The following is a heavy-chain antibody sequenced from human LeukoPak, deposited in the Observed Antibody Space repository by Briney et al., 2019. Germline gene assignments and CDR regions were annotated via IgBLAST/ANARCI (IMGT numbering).Heavy chain of an antibody. D-gene: IGHD2-15*01. V-gene: IGHV1-2*06. CDR1: GYTFTGYY. Sequence: GASVKVSCKASGYTFTGYYMHWVRQAPGQGLEWMGRINPNSGGTNYAQKFQGRVTMTRDTSISAAYMELSRLRSDDTAVYYCARDLLVGAESSFDYWGQGTLVTVSS. J-gene: IGHJ4*02. CDR3: ARDLLVGAESSFDY. CDR2: INPNSGGT.